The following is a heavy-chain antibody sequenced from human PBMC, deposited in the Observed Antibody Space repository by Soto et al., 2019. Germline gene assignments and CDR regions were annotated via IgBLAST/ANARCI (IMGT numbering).Heavy chain of an antibody. V-gene: IGHV3-30*14. J-gene: IGHJ6*02. Sequence: GGSLRLSCAASGFTFNNFAMHWVRQAPGKGLEWVAFISYDGTYKYYADSVRGRFTVYRDNSKSTLFLQMNSLKFEDTAVYVCANEVDVAFSALQYGMDVWGQGTTVTVSS. CDR1: GFTFNNFA. D-gene: IGHD5-12*01. CDR2: ISYDGTYK. CDR3: ANEVDVAFSALQYGMDV.